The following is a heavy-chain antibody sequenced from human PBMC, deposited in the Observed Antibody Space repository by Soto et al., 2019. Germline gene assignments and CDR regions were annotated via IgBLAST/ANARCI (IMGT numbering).Heavy chain of an antibody. J-gene: IGHJ4*02. CDR3: ARGVRGYDYYFDY. D-gene: IGHD5-12*01. CDR1: GFTVSSNY. Sequence: GGSLRLSCAASGFTVSSNYMSWVRQAPGKGLEWVSVIYSGGSTYYADSVKGRFTISRDNSKNTLYLQMNGLGAEDTAVYYCARGVRGYDYYFDYWGQGTLVTVSS. CDR2: IYSGGST. V-gene: IGHV3-66*01.